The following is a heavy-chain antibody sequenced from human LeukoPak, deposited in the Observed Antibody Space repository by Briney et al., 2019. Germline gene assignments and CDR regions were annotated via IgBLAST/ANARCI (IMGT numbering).Heavy chain of an antibody. J-gene: IGHJ3*01. CDR1: GYTLTNNH. Sequence: ASVKVSCKASGYTLTNNHLYWVPQAPGQGLEWMGWIDPNSGVTNFAQNFQGRLTMTTDTSINTAYMELSRLTSDDTTVYYCARELGINAFDVWGQGTLVTVSS. CDR2: IDPNSGVT. D-gene: IGHD1-26*01. V-gene: IGHV1-2*02. CDR3: ARELGINAFDV.